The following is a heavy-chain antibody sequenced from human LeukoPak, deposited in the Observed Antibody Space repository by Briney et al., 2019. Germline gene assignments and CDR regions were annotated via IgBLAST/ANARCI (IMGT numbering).Heavy chain of an antibody. J-gene: IGHJ4*02. V-gene: IGHV3-74*01. CDR2: INTDGSTT. CDR1: GFTFSSYW. D-gene: IGHD3-9*01. Sequence: PGVSLRLSCVASGFTFSSYWMHWVRQVPGRGLVWVSRINTDGSTTSYADSVKGRFTIFRDNAQNTLYLQMNSLRVEDTGVYYCTMDLTGPFDDWGQGTLVTVSS. CDR3: TMDLTGPFDD.